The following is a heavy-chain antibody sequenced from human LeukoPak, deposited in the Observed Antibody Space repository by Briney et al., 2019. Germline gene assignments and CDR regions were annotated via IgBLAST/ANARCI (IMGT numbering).Heavy chain of an antibody. D-gene: IGHD1-14*01. CDR2: IYPGDSDN. CDR3: ARHEGAGTAH. V-gene: IGHV5-51*01. Sequence: GESLKISCKGSGYSFTSYWIGWVRQMPGKGPEWMGIIYPGDSDNRYSPSFQGPVTILADKSISPAYPQWSSLKASDTAMYYCARHEGAGTAHWGRGTLVTVSS. CDR1: GYSFTSYW. J-gene: IGHJ2*01.